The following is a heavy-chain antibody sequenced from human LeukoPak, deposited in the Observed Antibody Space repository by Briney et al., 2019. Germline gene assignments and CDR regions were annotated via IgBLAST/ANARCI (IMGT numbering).Heavy chain of an antibody. CDR3: AKRVRSLPLFDY. D-gene: IGHD3-3*01. J-gene: IGHJ4*02. V-gene: IGHV3-23*01. CDR2: ISGSGGST. Sequence: PGGSLRLSCAASGFTFSSYAMSWVRQAPGKGLEWVSAISGSGGSTYYADSVRGRFTISRDNSKNTLYLQMNSLRAEDTAVYYCAKRVRSLPLFDYWGQGTLVTVSS. CDR1: GFTFSSYA.